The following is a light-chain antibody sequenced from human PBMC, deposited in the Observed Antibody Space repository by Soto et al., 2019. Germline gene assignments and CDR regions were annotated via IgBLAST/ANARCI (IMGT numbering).Light chain of an antibody. Sequence: QSVLTQPPSVSAAPGHKVTISCSGTASNIGNDYASWYQQLPGEAPQLLIYDNNRRPSGIPDRFSGSRSDTSATLGITGLQTGDEADYYCGAWDSSLNVYVFGTGTKVTVL. CDR3: GAWDSSLNVYV. J-gene: IGLJ1*01. CDR2: DNN. V-gene: IGLV1-51*01. CDR1: ASNIGNDY.